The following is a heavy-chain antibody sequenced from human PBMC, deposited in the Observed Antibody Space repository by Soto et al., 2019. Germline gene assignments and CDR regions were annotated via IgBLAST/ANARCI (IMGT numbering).Heavy chain of an antibody. J-gene: IGHJ4*02. CDR2: ILQSGRI. V-gene: IGHV4-4*02. CDR1: GVSISSSNW. D-gene: IGHD6-19*01. Sequence: QVQLQESGPGLVSPSGTLSLTCAVSGVSISSSNWWGWVRPPPGKGLECIAEILQSGRINHNPYLKGRVAISKHKTKQQFALNLNFVSAADTAVYYLVRLEYSGGWSGFDYWGQGTLVTVSS. CDR3: VRLEYSGGWSGFDY.